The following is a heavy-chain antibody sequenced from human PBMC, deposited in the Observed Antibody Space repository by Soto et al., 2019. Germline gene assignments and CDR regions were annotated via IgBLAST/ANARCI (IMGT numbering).Heavy chain of an antibody. D-gene: IGHD6-19*01. CDR2: IYYSGST. V-gene: IGHV4-59*01. Sequence: KTSETLSLTCTVSGGSISSYYWSWIRQPPEKGLEWIGYIYYSGSTNYNPSLKSRVTISVDTSKNQFSLKLSSVTAADTAVYYCARGSIAVGSRPYYFDYWGQGTLVTVSS. CDR1: GGSISSYY. J-gene: IGHJ4*02. CDR3: ARGSIAVGSRPYYFDY.